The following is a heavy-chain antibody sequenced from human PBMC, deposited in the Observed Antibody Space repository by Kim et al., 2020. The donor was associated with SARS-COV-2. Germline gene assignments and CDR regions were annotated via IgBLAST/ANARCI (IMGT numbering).Heavy chain of an antibody. J-gene: IGHJ4*02. D-gene: IGHD6-13*01. V-gene: IGHV4-34*01. CDR3: AVAAAGTRADVDY. Sequence: YNPSLKSRVTISVDTSKNQFSLKLSSVTAADTAVYYCAVAAAGTRADVDYWGQGTLVTVSS.